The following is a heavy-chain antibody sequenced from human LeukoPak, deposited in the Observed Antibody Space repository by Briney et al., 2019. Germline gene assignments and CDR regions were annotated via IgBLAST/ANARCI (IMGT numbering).Heavy chain of an antibody. J-gene: IGHJ4*02. Sequence: ASATVSCKASGYTFTSYGISWVRQAPGQGLEWMGWISAYNGNTNYAQKLQGRVTMTTDTSTSTAYMELRSLRSDDTAVYYCARGTMTAMVTSSHDYWGQGTLVTVSS. CDR3: ARGTMTAMVTSSHDY. V-gene: IGHV1-18*01. CDR2: ISAYNGNT. D-gene: IGHD5-18*01. CDR1: GYTFTSYG.